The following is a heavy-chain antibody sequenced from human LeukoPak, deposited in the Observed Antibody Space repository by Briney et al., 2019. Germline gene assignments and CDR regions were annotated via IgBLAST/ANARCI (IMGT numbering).Heavy chain of an antibody. D-gene: IGHD3-16*01. V-gene: IGHV4-38-2*02. CDR1: GYSISSGYY. CDR3: ARSGGKTPWFDP. Sequence: PSETLSLTCTVSGYSISSGYYWGWIRQPPGKGLEWIGSIYHSGSTYYNPSLKSRVTISVDTSKNQFSLKLSSVTAADTAVYYCARSGGKTPWFDPWGQGTLVTVSS. J-gene: IGHJ5*02. CDR2: IYHSGST.